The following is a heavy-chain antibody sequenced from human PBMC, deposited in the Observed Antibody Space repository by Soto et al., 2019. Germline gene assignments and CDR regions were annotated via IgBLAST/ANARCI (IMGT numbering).Heavy chain of an antibody. CDR2: MNPNSGDT. V-gene: IGHV1-8*01. J-gene: IGHJ6*02. D-gene: IGHD3-22*01. Sequence: QVHLVQSGAEVKKPGASVKVSCKASGYTFTSYDINWVRQATGQGLEWMGWMNPNSGDTGYAQKFQGRVTMTRNTSISTAYMELGSLRSEDTAVYYCARVEISSGYYYYYYGMDVWGQGTTVTVSS. CDR3: ARVEISSGYYYYYYGMDV. CDR1: GYTFTSYD.